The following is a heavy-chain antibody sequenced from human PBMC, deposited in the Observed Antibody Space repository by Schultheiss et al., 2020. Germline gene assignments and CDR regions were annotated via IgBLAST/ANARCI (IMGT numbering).Heavy chain of an antibody. D-gene: IGHD3-10*01. Sequence: SETLSLTCTVSGGSISSGSYYWSWIRQPAGKGLEWIGRIYTSGSTNYNPSLKSRVTMSVYTSKNQFSLKLSSVTAADTAVYYCARTLYYYGSGKGYYFDYWGQGSLVTVSS. CDR3: ARTLYYYGSGKGYYFDY. CDR1: GGSISSGSYY. CDR2: IYTSGST. V-gene: IGHV4-61*02. J-gene: IGHJ4*02.